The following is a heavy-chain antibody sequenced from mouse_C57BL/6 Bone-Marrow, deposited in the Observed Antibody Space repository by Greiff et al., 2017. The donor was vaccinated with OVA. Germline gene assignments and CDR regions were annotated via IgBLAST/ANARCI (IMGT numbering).Heavy chain of an antibody. CDR2: ILPGSGST. D-gene: IGHD1-1*01. Sequence: VKLQESGAELMKPGASVKLSCKATGYTFTGYWIEWVKQRPGHGLEWIGEILPGSGSTNYNEKFKGKATFTADTSSNPAYMQLSSLTTEDSAIYYGARYHFYYYGRSLDYWGQGTTLTVSS. CDR1: GYTFTGYW. V-gene: IGHV1-9*01. CDR3: ARYHFYYYGRSLDY. J-gene: IGHJ2*01.